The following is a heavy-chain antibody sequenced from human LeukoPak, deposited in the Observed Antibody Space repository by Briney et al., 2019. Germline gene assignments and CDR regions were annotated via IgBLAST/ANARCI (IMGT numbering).Heavy chain of an antibody. D-gene: IGHD3-22*01. V-gene: IGHV3-53*05. Sequence: GGSLRLSCAASGFTVSSSYMYWVRQAPGKGLEWVSFFYRGDSTYYAESVRGRFTISRDNSKNTLFSLKLNSVTAADTAIYYCARVLKDDSSGYYFLPWGQGTLVTVSS. CDR1: GFTVSSSY. CDR2: FYRGDST. J-gene: IGHJ5*02. CDR3: ARVLKDDSSGYYFLP.